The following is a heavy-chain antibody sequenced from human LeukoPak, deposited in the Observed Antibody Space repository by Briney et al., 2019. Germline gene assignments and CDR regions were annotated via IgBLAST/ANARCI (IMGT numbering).Heavy chain of an antibody. D-gene: IGHD3-10*01. CDR2: ITNSVNT. CDR1: GDSISSTGRH. J-gene: IGHJ4*02. V-gene: IGHV4-31*03. CDR3: ATASGNSFFDY. Sequence: SETLSLTCTVSGDSISSTGRHWTWIRQLPGRGLEWIGYITNSVNTYYTPSLRSRLTISVDTSANQFSLRLSALTAADTAMYYCATASGNSFFDYWGQGTLVIVSS.